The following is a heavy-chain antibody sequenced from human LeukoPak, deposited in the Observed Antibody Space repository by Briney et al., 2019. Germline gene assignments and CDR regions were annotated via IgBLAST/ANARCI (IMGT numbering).Heavy chain of an antibody. CDR1: GFTFSSYA. Sequence: GGSLRLSCAASGFTFSSYAMHWVRQAPGKGLEWVAVISYDGSNKYYADSVKGRFTISRDNSKNTLYLQMDSLRAEDTAVYYCARDLLIVSYFDWLSYYYYGMDVWGQGTTVTVSS. D-gene: IGHD3-9*01. J-gene: IGHJ6*02. V-gene: IGHV3-30-3*01. CDR3: ARDLLIVSYFDWLSYYYYGMDV. CDR2: ISYDGSNK.